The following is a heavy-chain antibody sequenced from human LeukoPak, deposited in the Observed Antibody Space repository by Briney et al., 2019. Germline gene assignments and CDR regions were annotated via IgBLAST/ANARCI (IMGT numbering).Heavy chain of an antibody. V-gene: IGHV1-3*01. Sequence: ASVKVSCKASGYTFNSYAMHWVRQAPGQRLEWMGWINAGNGNTKYSQKFQGRVTITRDTSASTAYMELSSLRSEDTAVYYCARDGTVTTFGPEGYFNYWGQGTLVTVSS. J-gene: IGHJ4*02. CDR1: GYTFNSYA. D-gene: IGHD4-17*01. CDR2: INAGNGNT. CDR3: ARDGTVTTFGPEGYFNY.